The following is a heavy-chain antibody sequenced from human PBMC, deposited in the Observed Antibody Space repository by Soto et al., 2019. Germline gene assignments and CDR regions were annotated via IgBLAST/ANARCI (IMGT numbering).Heavy chain of an antibody. CDR2: INPTSGTT. Sequence: ASVKVSCKASGYTFTSYYMNWVRQAPGQGLEWMGMINPTSGTTSYAQKFQGTVTLTRDTSTSTVSMELSSLRSEDTVVYHCARDLDDLRGYKFGNVDYWGQVTLVIFSS. D-gene: IGHD5-12*01. V-gene: IGHV1-46*01. J-gene: IGHJ4*02. CDR1: GYTFTSYY. CDR3: ARDLDDLRGYKFGNVDY.